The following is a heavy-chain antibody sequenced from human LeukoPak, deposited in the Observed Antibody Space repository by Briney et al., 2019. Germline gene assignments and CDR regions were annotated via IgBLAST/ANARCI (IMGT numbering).Heavy chain of an antibody. CDR3: ARVSTYYDFWSGYYWD. V-gene: IGHV6-1*01. CDR2: TYYRSKWYN. D-gene: IGHD3-3*01. J-gene: IGHJ4*02. CDR1: GDSVSSNSAA. Sequence: SQTLSLTCAISGDSVSSNSAAWNWIRQSASRGLEWLGRTYYRSKWYNDYAVSVKSRITINPDTSKNQFSLQLNSVTPEDTAVYYCARVSTYYDFWSGYYWDWGQGTLVTVSS.